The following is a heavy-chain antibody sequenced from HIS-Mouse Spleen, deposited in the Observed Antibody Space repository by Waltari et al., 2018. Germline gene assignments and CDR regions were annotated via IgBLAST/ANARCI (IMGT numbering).Heavy chain of an antibody. CDR1: GFSLSTSGMC. D-gene: IGHD6-19*01. CDR2: IDWDDQK. Sequence: QVTLRESGPALVNPTQTLTLTCTFSGFSLSTSGMCVSGFPQPTGKALAWLARIDWDDQKYYSTYLKTRLTISKETSKNQVVLTMTNMDPVDTVTYYCARIAEGYTSGWYAFDYWGQGTLVTVSS. V-gene: IGHV2-70*15. CDR3: ARIAEGYTSGWYAFDY. J-gene: IGHJ4*02.